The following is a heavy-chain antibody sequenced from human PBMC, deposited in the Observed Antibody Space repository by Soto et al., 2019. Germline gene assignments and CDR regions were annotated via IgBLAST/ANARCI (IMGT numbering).Heavy chain of an antibody. CDR2: IYYSGST. J-gene: IGHJ5*01. CDR1: GGSISSGAFY. V-gene: IGHV4-31*03. CDR3: ARHSASWQWFDY. Sequence: QVQLQESGPGLVKPSQTLSLTCSVSGGSISSGAFYWSWIRQHPEKGREWIGYIYYSGSTNYNPSLKSRVIIAVDTSSNRFSLELRSVTAAGTAIYYCARHSASWQWFDYWGQGTLVTVSS. D-gene: IGHD1-26*01.